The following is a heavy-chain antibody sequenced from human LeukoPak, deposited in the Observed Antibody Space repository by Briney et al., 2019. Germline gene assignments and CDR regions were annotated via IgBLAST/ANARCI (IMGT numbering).Heavy chain of an antibody. CDR2: IYYSGST. J-gene: IGHJ4*02. CDR3: ARDLLNEGNHLDY. CDR1: GGSISSGDYY. D-gene: IGHD4-23*01. Sequence: MSSQTLSLTCTVPGGSISSGDYYWSWIRQPPGKGLEWIGYIYYSGSTYYNPSLKSRVTISVDTSKNQFSLKLSSVTAADTAVYYCARDLLNEGNHLDYWGQGTLVTVSS. V-gene: IGHV4-30-4*01.